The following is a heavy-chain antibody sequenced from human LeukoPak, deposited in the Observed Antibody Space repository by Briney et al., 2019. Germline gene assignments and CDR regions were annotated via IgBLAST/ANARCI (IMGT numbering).Heavy chain of an antibody. D-gene: IGHD6-13*01. CDR1: GDSVSSNGAA. J-gene: IGHJ5*02. CDR2: TYYRSKWYN. Sequence: SQTLSLTCAISGDSVSSNGAAWNWIRQSPSRGLEWLGRTYYRSKWYNDYAVSVKSRITINPDTSKNQFSLQLNSVTPEDTAVYYCAREDPRDSSSWYGTLAWFDPWGQGTLVTVSS. CDR3: AREDPRDSSSWYGTLAWFDP. V-gene: IGHV6-1*01.